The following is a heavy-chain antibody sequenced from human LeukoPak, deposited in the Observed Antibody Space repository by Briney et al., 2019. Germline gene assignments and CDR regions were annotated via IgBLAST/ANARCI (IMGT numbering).Heavy chain of an antibody. CDR3: ARDGYCSGGSCYSIEGNYYMDV. D-gene: IGHD2-15*01. CDR1: GGSISSSSYY. J-gene: IGHJ6*03. CDR2: IYYSGST. V-gene: IGHV4-61*01. Sequence: PSETLSLTCTVSGGSISSSSYYWGWIRQPPGKGLEWNGYIYYSGSTNYNPSLKSRVTISVDTSKNQFSLKLSSVTAADTAVYYCARDGYCSGGSCYSIEGNYYMDVWGKGTTVTVSS.